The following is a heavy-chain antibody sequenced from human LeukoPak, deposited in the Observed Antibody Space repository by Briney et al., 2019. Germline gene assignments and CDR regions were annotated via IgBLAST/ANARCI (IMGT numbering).Heavy chain of an antibody. D-gene: IGHD3-22*01. CDR1: GVSISTGSYY. CDR3: ARGEYDSSAYWGYYFEN. V-gene: IGHV4-61*02. Sequence: PSETLSLTCTVSGVSISTGSYYWSWIRQAAGKGLEWIGRIYSSGSTNYSPSFKSRVTISVDTSKNQFSLNLSSVTAADTAVYYCARGEYDSSAYWGYYFENWGQGTLVTVSS. J-gene: IGHJ4*02. CDR2: IYSSGST.